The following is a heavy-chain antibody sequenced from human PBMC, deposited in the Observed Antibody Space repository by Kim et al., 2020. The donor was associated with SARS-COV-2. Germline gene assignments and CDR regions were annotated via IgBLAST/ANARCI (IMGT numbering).Heavy chain of an antibody. CDR3: ARDRGGGYCSGGGTCGRWYGMDV. J-gene: IGHJ6*02. Sequence: SETLSLTCTVSGGSVSSGSDYWSWIRQPPGKGLEWIGYIYYSGSTSYNPSLKSRVTTSVDTSKNQFSLKLSSVTAADTAVYYCARDRGGGYCSGGGTCGRWYGMDVWGQGTTVTVSS. V-gene: IGHV4-61*01. CDR1: GGSVSSGSDY. D-gene: IGHD2-15*01. CDR2: IYYSGST.